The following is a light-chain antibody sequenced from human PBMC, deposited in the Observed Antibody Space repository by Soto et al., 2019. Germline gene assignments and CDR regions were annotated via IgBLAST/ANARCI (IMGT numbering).Light chain of an antibody. CDR3: HQYNIWRT. CDR2: KAS. Sequence: DIQMTQSPSTLSASVGDRVTITCRASQSIGSWLAWHQQEPGKAPKLLIYKASSLESGVPARFSGSGSGTEFTLTISSLQSEDFAVYYCHQYNIWRTFGQGTRLEIK. CDR1: QSIGSW. V-gene: IGKV1-5*03. J-gene: IGKJ5*01.